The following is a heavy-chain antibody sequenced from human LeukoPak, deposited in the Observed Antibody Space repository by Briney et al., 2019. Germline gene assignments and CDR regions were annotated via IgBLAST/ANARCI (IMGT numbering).Heavy chain of an antibody. D-gene: IGHD1-26*01. CDR3: ASASRGGATLNFDY. CDR2: IKQDGSEK. V-gene: IGHV3-7*03. CDR1: GFTFSSYW. Sequence: GGSLRLSCAASGFTFSSYWMSWVRQAPGKGLEWVANIKQDGSEKYYVDSVKGRFTISRDNAKNSLYLQMNSLRAGDTAVFYCASASRGGATLNFDYWGLGTLVTVSS. J-gene: IGHJ4*02.